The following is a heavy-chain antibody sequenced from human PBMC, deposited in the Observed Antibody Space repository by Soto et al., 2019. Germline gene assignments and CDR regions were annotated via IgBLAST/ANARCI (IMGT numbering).Heavy chain of an antibody. Sequence: GGSLRLSCAASGFTFSSYSMNWVRQAPGKGLEWVSSISSSSSYIYYADSVKGRLTISRDNAKNSLYLQMNSLRAEDTAVYYCARDRKFGDYSDAFDIWGQGTMVTVSS. D-gene: IGHD4-17*01. V-gene: IGHV3-21*01. CDR3: ARDRKFGDYSDAFDI. J-gene: IGHJ3*02. CDR2: ISSSSSYI. CDR1: GFTFSSYS.